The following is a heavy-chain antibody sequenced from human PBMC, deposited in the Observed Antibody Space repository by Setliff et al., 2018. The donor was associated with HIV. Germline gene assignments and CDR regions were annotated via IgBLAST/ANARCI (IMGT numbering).Heavy chain of an antibody. J-gene: IGHJ4*02. CDR2: ISGSGDST. V-gene: IGHV3-23*01. D-gene: IGHD3-10*01. CDR3: ARVRLYNNALDY. CDR1: GFTFNYHA. Sequence: GALRLSCAASGFTFNYHAMTWVRQAPGKGPEWVSGISGSGDSTFYAHSVKGRFTISRDNSRDTLYLEMNSLRPEDTAVYYCARVRLYNNALDYWGQGTLVTVSP.